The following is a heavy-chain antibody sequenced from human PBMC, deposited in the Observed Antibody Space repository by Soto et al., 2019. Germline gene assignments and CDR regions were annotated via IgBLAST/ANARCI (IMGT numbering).Heavy chain of an antibody. V-gene: IGHV3-7*05. Sequence: EVQLVESGGGLVQPGVSLRLSCAPSGFTISSYWMSWVLQAPGKGPEWVANIKEDGSEKYYVDSVKGRFTISRDNAKNSLYLQMNSLRAEDTAVYYCANGGKNFDYWGQGTLVTVSS. CDR1: GFTISSYW. J-gene: IGHJ4*02. CDR2: IKEDGSEK. D-gene: IGHD3-16*01. CDR3: ANGGKNFDY.